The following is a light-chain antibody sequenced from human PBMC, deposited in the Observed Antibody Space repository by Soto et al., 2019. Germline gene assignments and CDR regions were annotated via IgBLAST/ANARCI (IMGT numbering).Light chain of an antibody. J-gene: IGKJ5*01. V-gene: IGKV3-20*01. CDR3: QQYGSSPPSVT. CDR2: GAS. CDR1: HIFISSY. Sequence: EIVLTQSPGTLSLSPGERATLSCSASHIFISSYLAWYQQKPGQAPRLLIYGASTRAAGIPDRFSGSGSGTDFTLTISRLEPEDFAVYYCQQYGSSPPSVTFGQGTRLEI.